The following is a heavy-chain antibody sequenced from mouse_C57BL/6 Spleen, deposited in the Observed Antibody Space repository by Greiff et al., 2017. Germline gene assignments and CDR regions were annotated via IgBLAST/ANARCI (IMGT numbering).Heavy chain of an antibody. J-gene: IGHJ1*03. Sequence: VQLVESGPELVKPGASVKISCKASGYAFSSSWMNWVKQRPGKGLEWIGRIYPGDGDTNYNGKFKGKATLTADKSSSTAYMQLSSLTSEDSAVYFCARNDGYYGYFDVWGTGTTVTVSS. CDR2: IYPGDGDT. CDR3: ARNDGYYGYFDV. V-gene: IGHV1-82*01. D-gene: IGHD2-3*01. CDR1: GYAFSSSW.